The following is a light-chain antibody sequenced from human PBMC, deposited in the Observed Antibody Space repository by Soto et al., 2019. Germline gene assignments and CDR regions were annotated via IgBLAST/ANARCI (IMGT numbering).Light chain of an antibody. V-gene: IGKV3-15*01. CDR3: QQYNNWPRT. CDR1: QSVSSN. CDR2: GAS. Sequence: EIVMTQSPATLSVYPGVRATLSCRASQSVSSNLAWYQQKPGQAPRLLIYGASTRATGIPARFSGSGSGTEFTLTISSLQSEDFAVYYCQQYNNWPRTFGQGTKLEIK. J-gene: IGKJ2*01.